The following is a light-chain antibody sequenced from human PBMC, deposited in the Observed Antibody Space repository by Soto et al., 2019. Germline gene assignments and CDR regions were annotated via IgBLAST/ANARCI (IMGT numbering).Light chain of an antibody. J-gene: IGKJ1*01. CDR1: RSVGTY. Sequence: EIVLTQSPATLSLSPGETATLSCRASRSVGTYLAWYQQGPGQAPRLLIYDASKRATGIPARFSGSGSGTDFSLTISSLEPADFAVYYCQHRSNLWTFGQGTKVEIK. CDR2: DAS. V-gene: IGKV3-11*01. CDR3: QHRSNLWT.